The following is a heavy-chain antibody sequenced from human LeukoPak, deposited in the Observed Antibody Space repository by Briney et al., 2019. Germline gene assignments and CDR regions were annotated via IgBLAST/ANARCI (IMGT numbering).Heavy chain of an antibody. J-gene: IGHJ3*02. D-gene: IGHD3-10*01. Sequence: PGGSLRLSCAASGFTVSSYYMSWVRQAPGKGLEWVAVVSKDGNTKYYADSVKGRFTISRDNSKNTLYLQMNSLRAEDTSVYYCARGIQPPKYYGSGSDTFDIWGQGTMVTVSS. CDR3: ARGIQPPKYYGSGSDTFDI. V-gene: IGHV3-30*03. CDR1: GFTVSSYY. CDR2: VSKDGNTK.